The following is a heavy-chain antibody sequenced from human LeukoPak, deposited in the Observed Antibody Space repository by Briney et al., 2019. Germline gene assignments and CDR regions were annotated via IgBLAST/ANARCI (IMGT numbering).Heavy chain of an antibody. CDR2: IYYSGST. J-gene: IGHJ6*03. CDR3: ARTFLGYYFYMDV. CDR1: GGSTSSYY. Sequence: PSQTLSLTCTVSGGSTSSYYWSWIRQPPGKGLEWIGYIYYSGSTDYNPSLKSRVTISVDTSKNQFSLKLSSVTAADTAVYYCARTFLGYYFYMDVWGKGTTVTVS. V-gene: IGHV4-59*01. D-gene: IGHD3-3*02.